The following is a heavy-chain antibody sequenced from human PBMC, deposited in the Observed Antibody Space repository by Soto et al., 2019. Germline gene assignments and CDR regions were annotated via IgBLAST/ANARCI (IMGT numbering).Heavy chain of an antibody. J-gene: IGHJ4*02. CDR3: ASEYGSGMAGHNDY. D-gene: IGHD3-10*01. CDR1: GFRFRDYW. V-gene: IGHV3-7*01. CDR2: IRQDESDK. Sequence: GGSLRLSCAVSGFRFRDYWMSWVRQAPGKGPEWVANIRQDESDKYYVDSVKGRFTISRDNAKNTLYLQMNSLRAEDTAVYYCASEYGSGMAGHNDYWGQGTLVTVSS.